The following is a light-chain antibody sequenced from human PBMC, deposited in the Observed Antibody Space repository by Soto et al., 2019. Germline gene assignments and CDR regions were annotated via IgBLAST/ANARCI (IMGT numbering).Light chain of an antibody. J-gene: IGKJ2*01. CDR1: QSVSSS. V-gene: IGKV3-15*01. Sequence: EVVLAQSPGTLSLSPGERATLSCRASQSVSSSQLAWFQQKPGQAPRLLIYGASTRATGIPGRFSGSGSGTDFTLTISSLQSEDFAVYYCQQYIDWPPYTFGQGTKVDIK. CDR3: QQYIDWPPYT. CDR2: GAS.